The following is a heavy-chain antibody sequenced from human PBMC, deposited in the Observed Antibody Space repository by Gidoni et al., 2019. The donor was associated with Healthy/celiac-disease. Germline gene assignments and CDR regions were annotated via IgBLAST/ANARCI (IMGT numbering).Heavy chain of an antibody. Sequence: EVQLLESGGGLVQPGGSLRLSCAASGFTFSSYAMSWVRQAPGKGLEWVSAISGSGGSTYYADSVKGRFTISRDNSKNTLYLQMNSLRAEDTAVYYCAIDNYCSGGSCYGGFDYWGQGTLVTVSS. D-gene: IGHD2-15*01. J-gene: IGHJ4*02. CDR1: GFTFSSYA. CDR3: AIDNYCSGGSCYGGFDY. CDR2: ISGSGGST. V-gene: IGHV3-23*01.